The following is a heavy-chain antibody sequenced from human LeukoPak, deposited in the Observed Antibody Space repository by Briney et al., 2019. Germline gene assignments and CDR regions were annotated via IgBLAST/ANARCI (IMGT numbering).Heavy chain of an antibody. J-gene: IGHJ4*02. CDR2: ISRDGKRQ. D-gene: IGHD2-21*02. V-gene: IGHV3-30*03. CDR1: GSIFNNYD. Sequence: GGSLRLSCATSGSIFNNYDPHWVRQAPGKGLEWLATISRDGKRQFYTDSVKGRFTISRDDSRNTLYLQMNSLRPEDTAVYYCARDRLNRAYCGNDCYSAAFDYWGQGTLVTVSS. CDR3: ARDRLNRAYCGNDCYSAAFDY.